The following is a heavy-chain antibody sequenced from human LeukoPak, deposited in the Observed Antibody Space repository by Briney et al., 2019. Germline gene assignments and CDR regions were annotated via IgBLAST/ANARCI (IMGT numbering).Heavy chain of an antibody. CDR1: GYSFTGYW. J-gene: IGHJ6*02. Sequence: GESLKISCKGSGYSFTGYWIGWVRQMPGKGLEWMGIIYPGDSDTRYSPSFQGQVTISADKSISTAYLQWSSLKASDTAMCYCARVGITMVRGPFYGMDVWGQGTTVTVSS. D-gene: IGHD3-10*01. CDR3: ARVGITMVRGPFYGMDV. V-gene: IGHV5-51*01. CDR2: IYPGDSDT.